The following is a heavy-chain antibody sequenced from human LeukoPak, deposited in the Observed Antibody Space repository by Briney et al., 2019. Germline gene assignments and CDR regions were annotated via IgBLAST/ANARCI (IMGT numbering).Heavy chain of an antibody. V-gene: IGHV4-34*01. J-gene: IGHJ5*02. CDR3: ARGKFPAEAWFDP. Sequence: PSETLSLTCAVYGGSFSGYYWSWIRQPPGKGLEWIGEINHSGNTNYSPSLKSRLTISVDTSKNQISLRLSSVTAANTAVYYCARGKFPAEAWFDPWGQGTLVTVSS. CDR1: GGSFSGYY. CDR2: INHSGNT.